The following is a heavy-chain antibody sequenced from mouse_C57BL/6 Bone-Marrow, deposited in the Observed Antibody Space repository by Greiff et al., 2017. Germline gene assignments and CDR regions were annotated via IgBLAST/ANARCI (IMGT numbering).Heavy chain of an antibody. CDR2: FYPGSGSI. V-gene: IGHV1-62-2*01. CDR1: GYTFTEYT. J-gene: IGHJ4*01. D-gene: IGHD1-1*01. CDR3: ARHSLYYYGSRGYYAMDY. Sequence: VKLMESGAELVKPGASVKLSCKASGYTFTEYTIHWVKQRSGQGLEWIGWFYPGSGSIKYNEKFKDKATLTADKSSSTVYMELRRLTSEDSAVYFCARHSLYYYGSRGYYAMDYWGQGTSVTVSS.